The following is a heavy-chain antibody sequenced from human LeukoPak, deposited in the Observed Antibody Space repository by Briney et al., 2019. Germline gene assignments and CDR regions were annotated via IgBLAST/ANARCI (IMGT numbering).Heavy chain of an antibody. CDR2: ISYDGSNK. CDR3: AREPLDY. CDR1: GFTFSSYA. J-gene: IGHJ4*02. V-gene: IGHV3-30-3*01. Sequence: GGSLRLSCAASGFTFSSYAMHWVRQAPGKGLEWVAVISYDGSNKYYADSVKGRFTISRDNSKNTLYLQMNSLRAEDTAVYYCAREPLDYWGQGTLVTVSS.